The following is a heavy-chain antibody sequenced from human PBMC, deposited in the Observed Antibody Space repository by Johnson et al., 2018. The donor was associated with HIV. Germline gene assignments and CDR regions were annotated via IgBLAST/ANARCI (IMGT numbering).Heavy chain of an antibody. J-gene: IGHJ3*02. V-gene: IGHV3-66*01. D-gene: IGHD1-1*01. CDR3: ARDVTAGNDAFDI. Sequence: VQLVESGGGLVQPGGSLRLSCAASGFTVSNYYMTWVRQSPGKGLEWVSVIYSGGSTYYADSVKGRFTISRDTSKNTLYLQMNSLRAEDTAVYYCARDVTAGNDAFDIWGQGTMVTVSS. CDR2: IYSGGST. CDR1: GFTVSNYY.